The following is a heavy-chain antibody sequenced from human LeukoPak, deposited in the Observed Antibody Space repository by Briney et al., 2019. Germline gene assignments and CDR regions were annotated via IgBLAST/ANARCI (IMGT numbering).Heavy chain of an antibody. CDR1: GYTFTSYG. D-gene: IGHD3-10*01. CDR3: ARADLGGGSGSYYPRGPYNWFDP. J-gene: IGHJ5*02. Sequence: SVKVSCKASGYTFTSYGISWVRQAPGQGLEWMGGIIPIFGTANYAQKFQGRVTITADKSTSTAYMELSSLRSEDTAVYYCARADLGGGSGSYYPRGPYNWFDPWGQGTLVTVSS. V-gene: IGHV1-69*06. CDR2: IIPIFGTA.